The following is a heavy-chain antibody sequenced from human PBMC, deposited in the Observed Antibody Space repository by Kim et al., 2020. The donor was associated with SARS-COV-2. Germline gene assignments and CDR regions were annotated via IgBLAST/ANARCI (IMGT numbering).Heavy chain of an antibody. J-gene: IGHJ6*02. CDR1: GFTFSSYA. CDR2: ISGSGGST. Sequence: GGSLRLSCAASGFTFSSYAMSWVRQAPGKGLEWVSAISGSGGSTYYADSVKGRFTISRDNSKNTLYLQMNSLRAEDTAVYYCAKGGGRRYCSSTSCYALGVAGSYYYGMDVWGQGTTVTVSS. V-gene: IGHV3-23*01. D-gene: IGHD2-2*01. CDR3: AKGGGRRYCSSTSCYALGVAGSYYYGMDV.